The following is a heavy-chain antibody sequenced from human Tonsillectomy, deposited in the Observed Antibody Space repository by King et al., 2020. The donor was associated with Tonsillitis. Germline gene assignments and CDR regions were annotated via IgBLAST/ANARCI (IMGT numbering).Heavy chain of an antibody. CDR3: ARDPYDSGAYGAFDL. V-gene: IGHV3-7*01. CDR1: GFTFSSYW. J-gene: IGHJ3*01. CDR2: LRQDGSEE. D-gene: IGHD3-22*01. Sequence: VQLVESGGGLVQPGGSLRLSCAASGFTFSSYWMTWVRQAPGKGLEWVANLRQDGSEEHYVDSVRGRFTIYRDNGKHSVYLQMNSLRVEDTAIYYCARDPYDSGAYGAFDLWGQGTTVTVSS.